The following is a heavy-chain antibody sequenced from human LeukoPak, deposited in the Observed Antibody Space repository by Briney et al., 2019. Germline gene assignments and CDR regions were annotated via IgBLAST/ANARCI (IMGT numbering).Heavy chain of an antibody. CDR3: ARRPAANIDAFDI. D-gene: IGHD2-2*01. J-gene: IGHJ3*02. V-gene: IGHV3-23*01. Sequence: GGSLRLSCAASGFTFSSYAMSWVRQAPGKELGWVSAISGSGGSTYYADSVKGRFTISRDNSKNTLYLQMNSLRAEDTAVYYCARRPAANIDAFDIWGQGTMVTVSS. CDR1: GFTFSSYA. CDR2: ISGSGGST.